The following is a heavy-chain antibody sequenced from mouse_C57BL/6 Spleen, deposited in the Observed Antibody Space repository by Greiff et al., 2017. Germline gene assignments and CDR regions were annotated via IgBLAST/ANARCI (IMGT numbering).Heavy chain of an antibody. J-gene: IGHJ3*01. CDR2: IDPSDSYT. Sequence: QVQLQQPGAELVKPGASVKLSCKASGYTFTSYWMQWVKQRPGQGLEWIGEIDPSDSYTNYNQKFKGKATLTVDTSSSTAYMQLSSLTSEDSAVYYCARGGYYGSFAYWGQGTLVTVSA. CDR3: ARGGYYGSFAY. D-gene: IGHD1-1*01. V-gene: IGHV1-50*01. CDR1: GYTFTSYW.